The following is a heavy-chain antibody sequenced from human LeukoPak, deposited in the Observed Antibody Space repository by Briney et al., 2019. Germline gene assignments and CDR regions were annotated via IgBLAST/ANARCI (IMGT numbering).Heavy chain of an antibody. CDR2: INSNGVST. CDR3: ARDLIVAATAGCFDL. D-gene: IGHD1-26*01. J-gene: IGHJ4*02. V-gene: IGHV3-20*04. Sequence: GGSLRLSCAASGFTFDDYGMSWVRRVPGKGLEWVSGINSNGVSTAYADSVKGRFTISRDNARKSLFLQMNSLRAEDTALYYCARDLIVAATAGCFDLWGQGTVVTVSS. CDR1: GFTFDDYG.